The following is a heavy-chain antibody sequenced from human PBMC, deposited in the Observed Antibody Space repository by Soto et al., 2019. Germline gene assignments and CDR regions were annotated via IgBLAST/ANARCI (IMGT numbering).Heavy chain of an antibody. J-gene: IGHJ3*02. V-gene: IGHV4-34*01. CDR1: GGSFSGYY. D-gene: IGHD6-19*01. Sequence: PSEPLSLPCAVYGGSFSGYYWSWIRQPPGKGLEWIGEINHSGSTNYNPSLKSRVTISVDMSKNQFSLKLTSVTAADTAVYYCASQRIAVAGEAAFDIWGQGTMVTVSS. CDR3: ASQRIAVAGEAAFDI. CDR2: INHSGST.